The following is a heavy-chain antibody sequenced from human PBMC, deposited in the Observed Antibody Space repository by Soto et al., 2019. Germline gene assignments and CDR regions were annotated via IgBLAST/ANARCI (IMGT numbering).Heavy chain of an antibody. D-gene: IGHD3-10*01. J-gene: IGHJ5*02. Sequence: GASVKVSCKASIYIFTTYGISWLRQAPGQGLEWMGCTSPYDGDTYNGKPKYAQKFQGRVTMTADTSTSTAYMELTNLRYDDTAVYFCARSPSDIAVTGSWFDTWGQGTLVTVSS. CDR1: IYIFTTYG. CDR3: ARSPSDIAVTGSWFDT. CDR2: TSPYDGDT. V-gene: IGHV1-18*04.